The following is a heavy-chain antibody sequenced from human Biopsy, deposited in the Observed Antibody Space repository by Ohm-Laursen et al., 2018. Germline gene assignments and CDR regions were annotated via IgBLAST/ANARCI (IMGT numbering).Heavy chain of an antibody. D-gene: IGHD3-22*01. CDR3: AKIAFDSSGANTMRDY. J-gene: IGHJ4*02. CDR2: ISYDGSKK. Sequence: SLRLSCAASGFIFSSYAMHWVRQAPGKGLQWVAFISYDGSKKDYGNSVKGRFTISRDNSKNTLYLQMNNLRAEDTAVYYCAKIAFDSSGANTMRDYWGQGTLVTVFS. V-gene: IGHV3-30*18. CDR1: GFIFSSYA.